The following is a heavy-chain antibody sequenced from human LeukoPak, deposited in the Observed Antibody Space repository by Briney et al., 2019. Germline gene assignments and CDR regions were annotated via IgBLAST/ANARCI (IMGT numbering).Heavy chain of an antibody. Sequence: SETLSLTCAVSGVSFDDYYWAWVSQTPGKGLGCIGEINHSGYTNDSPSLKSRVTLSIDTSRKQFSLNLRSVTVADAGTYYCTRMTTGHDYWGQGTLVTVSS. CDR3: TRMTTGHDY. V-gene: IGHV4-34*01. CDR2: INHSGYT. J-gene: IGHJ4*02. D-gene: IGHD4-17*01. CDR1: GVSFDDYY.